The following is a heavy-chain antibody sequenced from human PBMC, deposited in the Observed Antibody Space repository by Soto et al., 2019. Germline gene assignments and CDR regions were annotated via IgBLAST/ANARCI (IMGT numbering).Heavy chain of an antibody. V-gene: IGHV3-23*01. CDR3: AKEKLPDY. CDR2: ITANGGGT. J-gene: IGHJ4*02. CDR1: GFTFRSYA. D-gene: IGHD6-6*01. Sequence: EVQLLESGGGLVQPGGSLRLSCAASGFTFRSYAMIWVRQAPGKGLEWVSAITANGGGTYYADSVKGRFTISRDNSKSTLFLQIKDLRAEDTAVYYCAKEKLPDYWGQGTLITVSS.